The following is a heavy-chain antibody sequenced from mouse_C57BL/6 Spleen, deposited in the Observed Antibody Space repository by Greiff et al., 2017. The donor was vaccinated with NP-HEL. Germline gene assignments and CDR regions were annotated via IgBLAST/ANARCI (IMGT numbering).Heavy chain of an antibody. CDR3: AREDTTVVALYYFDY. J-gene: IGHJ2*01. V-gene: IGHV5-17*01. D-gene: IGHD1-1*01. Sequence: EVKLVESGGGLVKPGGSLKLSCAASGFTFSDYGMHWVRQAPEKGLEWVAYISSGSSTIYYADTVKGRFTISRDNAKNTLFLQMTSLRSEDTSMYYCAREDTTVVALYYFDYWGQGTTLTVSS. CDR2: ISSGSSTI. CDR1: GFTFSDYG.